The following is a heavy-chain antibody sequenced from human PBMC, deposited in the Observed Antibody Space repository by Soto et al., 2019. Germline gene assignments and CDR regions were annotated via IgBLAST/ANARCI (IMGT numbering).Heavy chain of an antibody. V-gene: IGHV3-74*01. CDR1: GFAFSSHW. D-gene: IGHD2-15*01. J-gene: IGHJ6*02. CDR2: INSAGLST. Sequence: EVQLVESGGDFVQPGGSLRLSCVASGFAFSSHWTIWGRQAPGTGLVWVSRINSAGLSTNYADSVKGRFTTSRDNAKNTLYLQMTSLRVEDTALYDCVRDSDQYSYYGLDVWGQGTTVIVS. CDR3: VRDSDQYSYYGLDV.